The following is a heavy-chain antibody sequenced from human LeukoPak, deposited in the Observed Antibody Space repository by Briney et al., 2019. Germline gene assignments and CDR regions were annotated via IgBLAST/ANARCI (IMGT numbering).Heavy chain of an antibody. CDR1: GYSFTTNG. Sequence: ASVKVSCKASGYSFTTNGISWVRQAPGQGLEWMGWISGYNANINYAQKLQGRVTMTTDTSTSTVYMELRSLRSDDTAVYYCARGAYRAAVARKFPFDYWGQGTLVTVSS. J-gene: IGHJ4*02. D-gene: IGHD6-19*01. CDR3: ARGAYRAAVARKFPFDY. CDR2: ISGYNANI. V-gene: IGHV1-18*01.